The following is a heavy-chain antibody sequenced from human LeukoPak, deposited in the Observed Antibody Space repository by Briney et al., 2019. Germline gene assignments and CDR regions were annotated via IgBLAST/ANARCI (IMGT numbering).Heavy chain of an antibody. CDR3: ARFGPPWRPYFDY. CDR1: GFTVSSNY. Sequence: GGSLRLSCAASGFTVSSNYMSWVRQAPGKGLEWVSVIYSGGSTYYADSVKGRFTISRDNSKNTLYLQMNSLRAEDTAVYYCARFGPPWRPYFDYWGQGTLVTVSS. V-gene: IGHV3-53*01. J-gene: IGHJ4*02. CDR2: IYSGGST. D-gene: IGHD3-16*01.